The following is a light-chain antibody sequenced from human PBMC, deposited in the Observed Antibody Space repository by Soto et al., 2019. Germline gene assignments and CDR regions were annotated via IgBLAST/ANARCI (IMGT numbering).Light chain of an antibody. CDR3: MQALKTRT. J-gene: IGKJ1*01. CDR1: QILLHSNGYNY. CDR2: LGS. Sequence: DIVMTQSPLSLPVTAGEPASISCRASQILLHSNGYNYLDWYLQQPAQSPPLLIYLGSSRASGVPDRFSGSGSGTDFTLKISRVEAADVGVYYCMQALKTRTFGQGTKVDIK. V-gene: IGKV2-28*01.